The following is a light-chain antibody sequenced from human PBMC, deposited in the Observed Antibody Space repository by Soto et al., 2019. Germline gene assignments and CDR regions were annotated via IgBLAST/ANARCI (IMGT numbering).Light chain of an antibody. CDR3: SSYTSSRTLV. J-gene: IGLJ3*02. CDR1: SSDVGGYNY. Sequence: QSALTQPASVSGSPGQSITISCTGTSSDVGGYNYVSWYQQPPGKAPKLMIYEVSNRPSGVSNRFSGSKSGNTASLTISGLQAEDEADYYCSSYTSSRTLVFGGGTQLTVL. CDR2: EVS. V-gene: IGLV2-14*01.